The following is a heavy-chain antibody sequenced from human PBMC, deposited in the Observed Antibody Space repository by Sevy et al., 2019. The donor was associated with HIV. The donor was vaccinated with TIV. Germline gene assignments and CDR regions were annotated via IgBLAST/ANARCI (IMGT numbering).Heavy chain of an antibody. CDR3: ARAWYYYDSSGYSDY. CDR2: IKQDGSEK. CDR1: GFTFSSYW. Sequence: GGSLRLSCAASGFTFSSYWMSWVRQAPGKGVEWVANIKQDGSEKYYVHSVKGRFTISRDNAKNSLYLQMNSLRAEDTAVYYCARAWYYYDSSGYSDYWGQGTLVTVSS. J-gene: IGHJ4*02. V-gene: IGHV3-7*04. D-gene: IGHD3-22*01.